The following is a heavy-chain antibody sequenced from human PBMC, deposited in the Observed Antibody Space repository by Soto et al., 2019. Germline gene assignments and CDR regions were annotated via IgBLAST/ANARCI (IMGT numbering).Heavy chain of an antibody. CDR2: IYPGDSDT. Sequence: GESLKISCNGSGYSFTSYFVGWVRQMPGKGLEWMGIIYPGDSDTRYSPSFQGQVTISADKSIRTAYLQWSSLKASDTAMYYCARPFESSGRFDYWGQGTPVTVSS. CDR3: ARPFESSGRFDY. J-gene: IGHJ4*02. V-gene: IGHV5-51*01. CDR1: GYSFTSYF. D-gene: IGHD6-19*01.